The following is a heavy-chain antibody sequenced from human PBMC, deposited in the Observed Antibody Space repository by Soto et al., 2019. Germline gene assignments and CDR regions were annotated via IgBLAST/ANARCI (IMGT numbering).Heavy chain of an antibody. Sequence: EVQLVESGGGLVKLGGSLRLSCAASGFTVSNAWMNWVRQAPGKGLEWVGRIKSKTDGGTTDYAAPVKGRFTISRDDSKNTLYLQMNSLKTEDTAVYYCTTSYDYGDYEDYFDYCRQGTLVTVSS. J-gene: IGHJ4*02. CDR3: TTSYDYGDYEDYFDY. CDR1: GFTVSNAW. D-gene: IGHD4-17*01. CDR2: IKSKTDGGTT. V-gene: IGHV3-15*07.